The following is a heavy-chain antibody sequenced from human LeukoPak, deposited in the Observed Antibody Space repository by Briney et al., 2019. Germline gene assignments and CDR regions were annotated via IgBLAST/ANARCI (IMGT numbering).Heavy chain of an antibody. D-gene: IGHD1-26*01. CDR2: IYYTGTT. Sequence: SETLSLTCTVSGGSMTGHYWSWIRQPPGKGLEWIGFIYYTGTTNYNPSLKSRVTISLDTYKNQFSLKLSSMTAADTAVYYCARQSGWLDPWGQGIMVTVSS. CDR1: GGSMTGHY. CDR3: ARQSGWLDP. J-gene: IGHJ5*02. V-gene: IGHV4-59*08.